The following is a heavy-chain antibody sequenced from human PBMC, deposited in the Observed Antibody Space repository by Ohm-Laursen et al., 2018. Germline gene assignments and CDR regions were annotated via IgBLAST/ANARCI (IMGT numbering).Heavy chain of an antibody. CDR1: GISLSTSGMG. CDR3: AYGRDGYNYLGY. V-gene: IGHV2-5*02. Sequence: TQTLTLTCTFSGISLSTSGMGVGWIRQPPGRALEWLAFIYWDDDKRYNPSLKSRLTITKDTSKEHVVLIMTNMDPVDTATYYCAYGRDGYNYLGYWGQGTLVTVSS. CDR2: IYWDDDK. J-gene: IGHJ4*02. D-gene: IGHD5-24*01.